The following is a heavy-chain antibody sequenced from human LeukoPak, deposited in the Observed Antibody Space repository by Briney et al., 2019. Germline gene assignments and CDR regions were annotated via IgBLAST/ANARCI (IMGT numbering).Heavy chain of an antibody. CDR2: ISYDGSNK. V-gene: IGHV3-30*03. Sequence: PGRSLRLSCAASGFTFSSYGMHWVRQAPGKGLEWVAVISYDGSNKYYADSVKGRFTISRDNSKNTLYLQMNSLRAEDTAVYYCAREDGNYGGNSGAFDIWGQGTMVTVSS. J-gene: IGHJ3*02. CDR3: AREDGNYGGNSGAFDI. D-gene: IGHD4-23*01. CDR1: GFTFSSYG.